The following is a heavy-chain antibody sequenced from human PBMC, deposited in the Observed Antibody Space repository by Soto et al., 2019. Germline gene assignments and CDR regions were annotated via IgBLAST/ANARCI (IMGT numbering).Heavy chain of an antibody. CDR1: GFTCGSYA. V-gene: IGHV3-23*01. CDR3: AKDSKSVEVPGARVYGMDV. CDR2: TRSNGEYR. Sequence: GGCLRRSWAGCGFTCGSYAMTWGRQTPGGXVEWVSTTRSNGEYRYYSNGDKGRFTVYRDNSKNTLYLQMSSLRAEDTAVYYCAKDSKSVEVPGARVYGMDVWGRRTTVTVSS. D-gene: IGHD2-2*01. J-gene: IGHJ6*02.